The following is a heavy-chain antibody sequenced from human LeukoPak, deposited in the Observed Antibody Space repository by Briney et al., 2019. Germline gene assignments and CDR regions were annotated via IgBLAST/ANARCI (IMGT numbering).Heavy chain of an antibody. J-gene: IGHJ4*02. CDR1: GYTFTSYG. Sequence: ASVKVSCKASGYTFTSYGISWVRQAPGQGLEWMGRIIPIFGTANYAQKFQGRVTITTDESTSTAYMELSSLRSEDTAVYYCARGFSDSSGYLARIWGQGTLVTVSS. V-gene: IGHV1-69*05. D-gene: IGHD3-22*01. CDR2: IIPIFGTA. CDR3: ARGFSDSSGYLARI.